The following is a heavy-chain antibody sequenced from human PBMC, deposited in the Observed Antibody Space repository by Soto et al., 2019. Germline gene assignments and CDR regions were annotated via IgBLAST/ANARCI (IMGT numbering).Heavy chain of an antibody. V-gene: IGHV3-30*18. J-gene: IGHJ6*02. CDR1: GFTFSSYG. CDR3: AKELGYSYGSSYYYYGMDV. Sequence: PGGSLRLSCAASGFTFSSYGMHWVRQAPGKGLEWVAVISYDGSNKYYADSVKGRFTISRDNSKNTLYLQMNSLRAEDTAVYYCAKELGYSYGSSYYYYGMDVWGQGTTVTVSS. D-gene: IGHD5-18*01. CDR2: ISYDGSNK.